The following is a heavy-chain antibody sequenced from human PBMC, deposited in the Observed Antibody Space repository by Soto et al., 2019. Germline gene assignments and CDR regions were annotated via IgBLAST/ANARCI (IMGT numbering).Heavy chain of an antibody. J-gene: IGHJ4*02. CDR3: VRNHQGSGSYSYFDY. D-gene: IGHD3-10*01. V-gene: IGHV1-3*01. CDR1: GYTFTSYA. CDR2: INAGNGNT. Sequence: ASVKVSCKASGYTFTSYAMHWVRQAPGQRLEWMGWINAGNGNTKYSQKFQGRVTITRDTSASTAYMELSSLRSEDTAVYYCVRNHQGSGSYSYFDYRSQGTLVPVSS.